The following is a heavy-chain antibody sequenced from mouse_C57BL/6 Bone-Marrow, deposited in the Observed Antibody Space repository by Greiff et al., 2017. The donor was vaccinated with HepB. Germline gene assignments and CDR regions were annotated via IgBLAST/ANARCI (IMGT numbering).Heavy chain of an antibody. J-gene: IGHJ2*01. CDR1: GFNIKDDY. Sequence: EVMLVESGAELVRPGASVKLSCTASGFNIKDDYMHWVKQRPEQGLEWIGWIDPENGDTEYASKFQGKATITADTSSNTAYLQLSSLTSEDTAVYYCTPTVVAFDYWGQGTTLTVSS. CDR3: TPTVVAFDY. V-gene: IGHV14-4*01. CDR2: IDPENGDT. D-gene: IGHD1-1*01.